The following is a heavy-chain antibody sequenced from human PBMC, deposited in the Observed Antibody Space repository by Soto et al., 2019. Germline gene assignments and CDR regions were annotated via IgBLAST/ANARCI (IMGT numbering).Heavy chain of an antibody. CDR1: GASISSGGSS. Sequence: SETLSLTCAVSGASISSGGSSWSWVRQPSGKGLEWIGYLYHSGDTHYSPSLKSRVTISVDRSKNQFSLNLRSVTAADTAVYYCAKKTFYSDSRGYRPGGNWFDPWGQGTLVTVPS. CDR2: LYHSGDT. D-gene: IGHD3-22*01. CDR3: AKKTFYSDSRGYRPGGNWFDP. J-gene: IGHJ5*02. V-gene: IGHV4-30-2*01.